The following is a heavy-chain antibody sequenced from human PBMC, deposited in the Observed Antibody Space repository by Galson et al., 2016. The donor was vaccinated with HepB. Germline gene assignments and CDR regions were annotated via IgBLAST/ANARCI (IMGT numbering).Heavy chain of an antibody. Sequence: QSGAEVKKPGDSLKISCKGSGYNFISYWISWVRQMPGKDLEWMGRINPIDSYMNYSPSFQGHVTISADKSINTAYLQWSSLKASDNAMYYCASHWADGPLDSWGQGTLVTVSS. CDR3: ASHWADGPLDS. J-gene: IGHJ4*02. CDR2: INPIDSYM. D-gene: IGHD5-24*01. V-gene: IGHV5-10-1*01. CDR1: GYNFISYW.